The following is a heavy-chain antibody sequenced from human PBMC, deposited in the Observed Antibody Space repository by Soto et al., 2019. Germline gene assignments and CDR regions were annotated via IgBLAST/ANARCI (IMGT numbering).Heavy chain of an antibody. CDR1: GYAFTGYY. Sequence: DSVKVCFKASGYAFTGYYMHLVRQAPGHGLEWMGWINPNSGGTNYAQKFQGRVTMTRDTSISTAYMELSRLRSDDTAVYYCARDPAKQYYYDSSDGFDDWGQGTLVTVSS. CDR3: ARDPAKQYYYDSSDGFDD. V-gene: IGHV1-2*02. CDR2: INPNSGGT. J-gene: IGHJ4*02. D-gene: IGHD3-22*01.